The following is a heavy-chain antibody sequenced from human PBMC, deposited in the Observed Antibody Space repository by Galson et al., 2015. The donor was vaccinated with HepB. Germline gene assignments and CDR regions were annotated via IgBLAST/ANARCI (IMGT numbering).Heavy chain of an antibody. J-gene: IGHJ4*02. CDR2: ISVSGDSR. D-gene: IGHD1-1*01. Sequence: SLRLSCAASGFTFSRVGMTWVRQAPGKGLECVSAISVSGDSRDYADSVKGRFTISRDNSKNMLYLQMNNLRAEDTAVYHCAKGTTDIDYWGQGTLVTVSS. CDR3: AKGTTDIDY. V-gene: IGHV3-23*01. CDR1: GFTFSRVG.